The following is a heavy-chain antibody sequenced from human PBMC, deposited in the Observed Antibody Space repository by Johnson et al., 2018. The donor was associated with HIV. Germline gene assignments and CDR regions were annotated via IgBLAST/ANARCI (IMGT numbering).Heavy chain of an antibody. J-gene: IGHJ3*02. Sequence: QVQLVESGGGLVKPGGSLRLSCAASGFTFSDYYMSWIRQAPGKGLEWVSGISWNRGRKGYADSVKRRFTISRDSAKNSLYLQMNSLRAEDTAVYYCARDQRGDIIPTTYDAFDIWGQGTMVTVSS. CDR2: ISWNRGRK. V-gene: IGHV3-11*06. D-gene: IGHD5-12*01. CDR1: GFTFSDYY. CDR3: ARDQRGDIIPTTYDAFDI.